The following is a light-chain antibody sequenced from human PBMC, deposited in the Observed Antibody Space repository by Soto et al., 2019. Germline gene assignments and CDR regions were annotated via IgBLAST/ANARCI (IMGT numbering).Light chain of an antibody. V-gene: IGKV3-15*01. CDR3: QQYNNWPPYT. CDR2: GAS. Sequence: EIVITQSPATLSGSAGERATLSCRASQSVSSNLAWYQQKPGQSPRLLIYGASTSATGIPARFSRCNSETEFTITTSSPPSQDFAVYNCQQYNNWPPYTLGQGTKVDIK. J-gene: IGKJ2*01. CDR1: QSVSSN.